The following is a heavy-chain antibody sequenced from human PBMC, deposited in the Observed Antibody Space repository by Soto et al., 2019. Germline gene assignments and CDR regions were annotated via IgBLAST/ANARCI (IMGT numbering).Heavy chain of an antibody. Sequence: SETLSLTCTVSGGSISSYYWSWIRQPPGKGLEWIGYIYYSGSTNYNPSLKSRVTISVDTSKNQFSLRLSSVTAADTAVCYCARFGGTIFGVVSAGMDVWGQGTTVTVSS. V-gene: IGHV4-59*01. CDR1: GGSISSYY. CDR3: ARFGGTIFGVVSAGMDV. D-gene: IGHD3-3*01. J-gene: IGHJ6*02. CDR2: IYYSGST.